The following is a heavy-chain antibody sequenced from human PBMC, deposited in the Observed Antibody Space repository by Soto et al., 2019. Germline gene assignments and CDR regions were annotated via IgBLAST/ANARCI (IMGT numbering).Heavy chain of an antibody. J-gene: IGHJ4*02. CDR3: ARGGLTSPCDF. D-gene: IGHD3-16*01. V-gene: IGHV1-69*12. Sequence: QVQLVQSGAEVKKPGSSVKVSCKASAGTFSSYAISRGRQAPGQGLEWMGGIIPIFGTANYAQKFQGRVTITADESTRAGYMELSSLRYDDTAVYDCARGGLTSPCDFCGQGSLVTVSS. CDR2: IIPIFGTA. CDR1: AGTFSSYA.